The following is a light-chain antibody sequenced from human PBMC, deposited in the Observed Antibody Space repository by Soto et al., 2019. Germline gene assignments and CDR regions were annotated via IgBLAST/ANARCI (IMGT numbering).Light chain of an antibody. CDR3: QRGDT. CDR2: DAS. CDR1: QRVSSN. J-gene: IGKJ5*01. Sequence: EIVLTQSPATLSLSPGERATLSCRASQRVSSNLAWYQQKPGQAPRLLIYDASNRATGIPARFSGSGSGTDFTLTISRLEPEDFAVYYCQRGDTFGQGTRLEIK. V-gene: IGKV3-11*01.